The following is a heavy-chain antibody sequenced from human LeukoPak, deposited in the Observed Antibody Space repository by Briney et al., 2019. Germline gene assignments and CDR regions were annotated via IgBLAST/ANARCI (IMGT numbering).Heavy chain of an antibody. Sequence: GGSVTLSCAASGFTFSSYSMNWVRQAPGKGLEWVSSISSSSSYIYYADSVKGRFTISRDNAKNSLYLQMNSLRAEDTAVYYCERAQYCSGGSCYQYYFDYWGQETLVTVSS. CDR1: GFTFSSYS. D-gene: IGHD2-15*01. V-gene: IGHV3-21*01. CDR2: ISSSSSYI. J-gene: IGHJ4*02. CDR3: ERAQYCSGGSCYQYYFDY.